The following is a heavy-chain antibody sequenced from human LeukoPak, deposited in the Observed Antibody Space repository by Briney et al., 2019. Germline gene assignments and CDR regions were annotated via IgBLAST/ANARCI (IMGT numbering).Heavy chain of an antibody. CDR1: GGTFSSYA. J-gene: IGHJ4*02. CDR2: IIPIFGTA. Sequence: ASVKVSCKASGGTFSSYAISWVRQAPGQGLEWMGGIIPIFGTANYAQKFQGRVTITADKSTSTAYMELSSLRSEDMAVYYCARDGRSSGIAAAVPYYFDYWGQGTLVTVSP. D-gene: IGHD6-13*01. CDR3: ARDGRSSGIAAAVPYYFDY. V-gene: IGHV1-69*06.